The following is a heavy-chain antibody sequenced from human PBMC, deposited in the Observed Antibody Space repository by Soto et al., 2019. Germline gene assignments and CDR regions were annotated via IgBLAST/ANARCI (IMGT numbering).Heavy chain of an antibody. CDR3: AKAQKRYCSGGSCYSIDY. Sequence: SCAASGFSFSTSAMHWVRQAPGKGLEWVAVISADGSNKYYEDSVKGRFTISRDNTKKTLSLQMASLRVEDTALYYCAKAQKRYCSGGSCYSIDYWGQGTLVTVSS. CDR1: GFSFSTSA. J-gene: IGHJ4*02. D-gene: IGHD2-15*01. V-gene: IGHV3-30-3*01. CDR2: ISADGSNK.